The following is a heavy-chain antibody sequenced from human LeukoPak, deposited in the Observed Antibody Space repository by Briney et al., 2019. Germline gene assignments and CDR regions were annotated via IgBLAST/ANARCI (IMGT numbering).Heavy chain of an antibody. CDR1: GGSISSYY. D-gene: IGHD2-15*01. CDR2: IYYSGST. J-gene: IGHJ6*02. CDR3: ARAPGYCSGGSCSHYYYGMDV. V-gene: IGHV4-59*08. Sequence: PSETLSLTCTASGGSISSYYWSWIRQPPGKGLEWIGYIYYSGSTNYNPSLKSRVTISVDTSKNQFSLKLSSVTAADTAVYYCARAPGYCSGGSCSHYYYGMDVWGQGTTVTVSS.